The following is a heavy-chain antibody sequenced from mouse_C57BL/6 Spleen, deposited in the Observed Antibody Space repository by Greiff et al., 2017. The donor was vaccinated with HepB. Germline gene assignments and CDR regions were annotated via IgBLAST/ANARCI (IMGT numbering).Heavy chain of an antibody. V-gene: IGHV1-81*01. J-gene: IGHJ2*01. D-gene: IGHD4-1*01. CDR2: IYPRSGNT. Sequence: QVHVKQSGAELARPGASVKLSCKASGYTFTSYGISWVKQRTGQGLEWIGEIYPRSGNTYYNEKFKGKATLTADKSSSTAYMELRSLTSEDSAVYFCAREGLGHYFDYWGQGTTLTVSS. CDR1: GYTFTSYG. CDR3: AREGLGHYFDY.